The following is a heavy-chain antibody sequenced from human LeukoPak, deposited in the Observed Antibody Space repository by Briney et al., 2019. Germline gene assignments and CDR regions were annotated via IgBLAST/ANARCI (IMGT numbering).Heavy chain of an antibody. CDR3: ARSELLWFGKVNSGFDF. Sequence: PSETLPLTCTVSGGSISSYYWSWIRQPAGKGLEWIGRIYTSGSTNYNPSLKSRVTISVDTSENQFSLKLSSVTAADTAMYYCARSELLWFGKVNSGFDFWGQGTLVTVSS. CDR1: GGSISSYY. J-gene: IGHJ4*02. D-gene: IGHD3-10*01. CDR2: IYTSGST. V-gene: IGHV4-4*07.